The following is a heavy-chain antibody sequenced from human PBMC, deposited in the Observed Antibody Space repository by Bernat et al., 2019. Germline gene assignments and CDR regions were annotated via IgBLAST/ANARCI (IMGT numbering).Heavy chain of an antibody. CDR3: ARGGVNGGIGTGRDRGGGH. CDR1: GFTFSSYW. V-gene: IGHV3-7*03. D-gene: IGHD4-23*01. Sequence: EVQLVESGGGLVQPGGSLRLSCAASGFTFSSYWMSWVRQAPEKGLEWVANINRDGSGTYSVDSVKGRFTISRDNAKNSLYLQMNSLKTEETAVYYCARGGVNGGIGTGRDRGGGHWGQGTLVTVSS. J-gene: IGHJ4*02. CDR2: INRDGSGT.